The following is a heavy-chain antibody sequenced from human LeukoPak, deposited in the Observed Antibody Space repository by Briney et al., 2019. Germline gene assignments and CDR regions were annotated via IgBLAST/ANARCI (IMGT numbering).Heavy chain of an antibody. V-gene: IGHV1-2*02. CDR1: GYTFTGYY. CDR3: ARAVYYYDSSGYQGPWFDP. CDR2: INPNSGGT. D-gene: IGHD3-22*01. J-gene: IGHJ5*02. Sequence: ASVKVSCKASGYTFTGYYMHWVRQAPGQGLEWMGWINPNSGGTNYAQKLQGRVTMTTDTSTSTAYMELRSLRSDDTAVYYCARAVYYYDSSGYQGPWFDPWGQGTLVTVSS.